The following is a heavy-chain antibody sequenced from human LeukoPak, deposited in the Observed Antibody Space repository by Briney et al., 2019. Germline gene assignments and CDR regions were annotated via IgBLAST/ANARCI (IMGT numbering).Heavy chain of an antibody. D-gene: IGHD4-23*01. Sequence: PSETLSLTCTVSGGSISSGGYYWSWIRQHPGKGLEWIGYIYYSGSTYYNPSLKSRVTISVDTSKNQFSLKLSSVTAADTAVYYCARMTTVAALADHFDYWGQGTLVTFSS. CDR1: GGSISSGGYY. CDR3: ARMTTVAALADHFDY. CDR2: IYYSGST. J-gene: IGHJ4*02. V-gene: IGHV4-31*03.